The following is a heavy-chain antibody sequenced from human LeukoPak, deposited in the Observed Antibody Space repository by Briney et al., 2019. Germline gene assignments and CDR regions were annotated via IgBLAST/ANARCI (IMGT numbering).Heavy chain of an antibody. V-gene: IGHV1-8*03. CDR2: MNPNSGNT. CDR1: GYTFTSYD. J-gene: IGHJ6*03. CDR3: ARVDDFWSGYRFNMDV. D-gene: IGHD3-3*01. Sequence: ASVKVSCKASGYTFTSYDINWVRQATGQGLEWMGWMNPNSGNTGYTQKFQGRVTITRNTSRSTAYMELSSLRSEDTAVYYCARVDDFWSGYRFNMDVWGKGTTVTVSS.